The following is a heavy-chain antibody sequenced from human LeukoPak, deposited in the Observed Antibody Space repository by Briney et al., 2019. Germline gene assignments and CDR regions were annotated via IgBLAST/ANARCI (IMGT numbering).Heavy chain of an antibody. V-gene: IGHV3-23*01. CDR3: AEMVRVTPSTHS. CDR1: GFTFSSYA. Sequence: PGGSLRLSCAASGFTFSSYAMSWVCQAPGKGLEWVSAISGSGGSTYYADSVKGRFTISRDNSKNTLYLQMNSLRAEDTAVYYCAEMVRVTPSTHSWGQGTLVTVSS. D-gene: IGHD2-15*01. CDR2: ISGSGGST. J-gene: IGHJ4*02.